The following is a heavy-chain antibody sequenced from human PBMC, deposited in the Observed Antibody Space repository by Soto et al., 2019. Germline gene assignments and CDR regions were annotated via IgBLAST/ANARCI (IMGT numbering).Heavy chain of an antibody. CDR1: GFTFSSYA. Sequence: GGSLRLSCAASGFTFSSYAMHWVRQAPGKGLEWVAVISYDGSNKYYADSVKGRFTISRDNSKNTLYLQMNSLRAEDTAVYYCASYDFWSGLGVYYFDYWGQGALVTVSS. V-gene: IGHV3-30-3*01. D-gene: IGHD3-3*01. CDR2: ISYDGSNK. J-gene: IGHJ4*02. CDR3: ASYDFWSGLGVYYFDY.